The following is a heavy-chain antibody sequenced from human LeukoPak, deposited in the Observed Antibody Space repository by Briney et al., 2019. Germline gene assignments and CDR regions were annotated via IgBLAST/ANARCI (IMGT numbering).Heavy chain of an antibody. CDR1: GGSFSGYY. V-gene: IGHV4-34*01. D-gene: IGHD7-27*01. CDR3: ARGRAGDRAFDY. Sequence: SETLSLTCAVYGGSFSGYYWSWIRQPPGKGLEWIGEINHSGSTNYNPSLKSRVTISVDSSKNQFSLKLSSVTAADTAVYYCARGRAGDRAFDYWGQGTLVTVSS. CDR2: INHSGST. J-gene: IGHJ4*02.